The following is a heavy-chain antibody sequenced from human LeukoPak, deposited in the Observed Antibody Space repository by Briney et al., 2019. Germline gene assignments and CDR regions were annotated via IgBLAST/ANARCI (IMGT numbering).Heavy chain of an antibody. Sequence: ASVKLSCKASGYTFTNYGITWVRQAPGQGLEWMGWISAYNGNTNYAQKLQGRVTMTIDETTSTAYMELRSLRSDDTAVYYCARGGANCSGGRCPLNWFDPWGQGTPVTVSS. J-gene: IGHJ5*02. CDR1: GYTFTNYG. D-gene: IGHD2-15*01. V-gene: IGHV1-18*01. CDR2: ISAYNGNT. CDR3: ARGGANCSGGRCPLNWFDP.